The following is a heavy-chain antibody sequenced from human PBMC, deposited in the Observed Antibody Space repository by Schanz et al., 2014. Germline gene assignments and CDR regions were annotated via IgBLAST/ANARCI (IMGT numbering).Heavy chain of an antibody. CDR1: GGSFSGYY. CDR2: INHSGST. D-gene: IGHD2-2*01. V-gene: IGHV4-34*01. Sequence: QVHLQQWGAGLLKPSETLSLTCAVYGGSFSGYYWSWIRQPPEKGLEWIGEINHSGSTNYNPSLKTRVPISVDTSKNQFSLTLSSVTAADTAVYYCARWDQLLQGRDAFDMWGQGTLVTVSP. CDR3: ARWDQLLQGRDAFDM. J-gene: IGHJ3*02.